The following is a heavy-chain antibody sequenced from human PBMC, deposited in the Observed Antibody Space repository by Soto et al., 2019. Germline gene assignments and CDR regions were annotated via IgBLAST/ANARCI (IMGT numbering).Heavy chain of an antibody. CDR2: IWYDGTAT. V-gene: IGHV3-33*01. Sequence: QVQLVESGGGVVQPGRSLTLSCVASGFTLSNYGMHWVRQAPGKGLEWVAVIWYDGTATYSVDSVKGRFSISRDNAKNELFLQLSSLRAEDTAVYYCARDGGSSGSSRWFDTWGQGTLVTVSS. D-gene: IGHD2-15*01. J-gene: IGHJ5*02. CDR3: ARDGGSSGSSRWFDT. CDR1: GFTLSNYG.